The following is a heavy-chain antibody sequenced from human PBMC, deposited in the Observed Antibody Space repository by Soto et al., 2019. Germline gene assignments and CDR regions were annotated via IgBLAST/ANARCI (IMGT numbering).Heavy chain of an antibody. V-gene: IGHV3-49*04. CDR1: GFTFGYYA. D-gene: IGHD2-2*01. J-gene: IGHJ6*02. CDR3: TRDRVHIVVAPAASHYYYYGMDV. CDR2: IRSKAYGGTT. Sequence: PGGSLRLSWTASGFTFGYYAMSWVRQAPGKGLERVGFIRSKAYGGTTEYAASVKGRFTISRDDSKSIAYLQMNSLKTEDTAVYYCTRDRVHIVVAPAASHYYYYGMDVWGQGTTVTVSS.